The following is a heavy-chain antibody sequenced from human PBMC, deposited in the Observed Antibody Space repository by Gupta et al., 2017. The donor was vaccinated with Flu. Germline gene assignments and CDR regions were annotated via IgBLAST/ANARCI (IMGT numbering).Heavy chain of an antibody. CDR2: IYYSGST. Sequence: QVQLQESGPGLVKPSETLSLTCTVPGGSISSYYWSWIRQPPGKGLEWIGYIYYSGSTNYNPSLKSRVTISVDTSKNQFSLKLSSVTAADTAVYYCARDRGWLQSGDYYYYGMDVWGQGTTVTVSS. CDR1: GGSISSYY. D-gene: IGHD5-12*01. J-gene: IGHJ6*02. V-gene: IGHV4-59*01. CDR3: ARDRGWLQSGDYYYYGMDV.